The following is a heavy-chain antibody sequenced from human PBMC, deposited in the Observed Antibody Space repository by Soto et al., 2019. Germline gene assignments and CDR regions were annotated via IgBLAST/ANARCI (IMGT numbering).Heavy chain of an antibody. CDR2: INHSGST. Sequence: SETLSLTCAVYGGSFSGYYWSWIRQPPGKGLEWIGEINHSGSTNYNPSLKSRVTISVDTSENQFSLKLSSVTAADTAVYYCAKIAAAGTLFDRSQGGQPDYWGQGTLVTVSS. CDR3: AKIAAAGTLFDRSQGGQPDY. V-gene: IGHV4-34*01. J-gene: IGHJ4*02. CDR1: GGSFSGYY. D-gene: IGHD6-13*01.